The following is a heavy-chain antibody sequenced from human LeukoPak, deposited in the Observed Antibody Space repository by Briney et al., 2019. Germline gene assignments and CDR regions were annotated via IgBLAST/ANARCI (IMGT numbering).Heavy chain of an antibody. CDR2: ISAYNGNT. D-gene: IGHD3-22*01. CDR3: ARVSYYYYDSSGYYDY. J-gene: IGHJ4*02. Sequence: ASVKVSCKASGYTFTSYGISWVRQAPGQGLEWMGWISAYNGNTNYAQKLQGRVTMTTDTSMSTAYMELRSLRSDDTAVYYCARVSYYYYDSSGYYDYWGQGTLVTVSS. CDR1: GYTFTSYG. V-gene: IGHV1-18*01.